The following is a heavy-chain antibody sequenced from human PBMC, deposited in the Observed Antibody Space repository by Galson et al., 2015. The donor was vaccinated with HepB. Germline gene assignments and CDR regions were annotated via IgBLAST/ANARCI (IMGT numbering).Heavy chain of an antibody. D-gene: IGHD3-16*01. CDR2: IHSSSSTI. J-gene: IGHJ3*02. CDR1: GFTFSSYS. V-gene: IGHV3-48*01. CDR3: AREALGTEAFGI. Sequence: SLRLSCAASGFTFSSYSTNWVRQAPWKGLESISYIHSSSSTIYYADSVKGRFTISRDNAKNSLYLQMNSLRAEDTAVYYCAREALGTEAFGIWGQGTMVTVAS.